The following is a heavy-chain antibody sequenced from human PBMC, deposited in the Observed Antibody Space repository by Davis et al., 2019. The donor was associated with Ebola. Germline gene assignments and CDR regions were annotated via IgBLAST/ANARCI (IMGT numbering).Heavy chain of an antibody. V-gene: IGHV3-23*01. CDR3: VRDPALVVTGGGWFFGL. CDR1: GFTFSSYA. Sequence: GESLKISCAASGFTFSSYAMSWVRQAPGKGLEWVSVVSVSGGGTYYADSVKGRFTVSRDNAKNSLYLQMNSLRAEDTAVYYCVRDPALVVTGGGWFFGLWGRGTLVTVSS. CDR2: VSVSGGGT. J-gene: IGHJ2*01. D-gene: IGHD2-21*02.